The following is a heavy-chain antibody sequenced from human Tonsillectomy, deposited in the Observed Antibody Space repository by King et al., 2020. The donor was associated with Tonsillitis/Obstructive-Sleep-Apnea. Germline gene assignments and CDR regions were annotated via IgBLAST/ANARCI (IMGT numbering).Heavy chain of an antibody. Sequence: VQLVESGGGLIQPGGSLRLSCAASGFTVSSNYMSWVRQAPGKGLEWVSVIYSGGSTYYADSVKGRFTISRDNSKNTLYLQMNSLRAEDTAVYYCARESLILPASISKQFSPFDLSRPVTMVTVSS. V-gene: IGHV3-53*01. CDR2: IYSGGST. J-gene: IGHJ3*01. CDR3: ARESLILPASISKQFSPFDL. D-gene: IGHD2/OR15-2a*01. CDR1: GFTVSSNY.